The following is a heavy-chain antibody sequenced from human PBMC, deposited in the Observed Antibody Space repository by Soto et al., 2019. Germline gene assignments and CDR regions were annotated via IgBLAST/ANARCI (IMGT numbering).Heavy chain of an antibody. V-gene: IGHV3-9*01. D-gene: IGHD3-10*01. CDR2: ISWNSGSI. Sequence: GGSLRLSCAASGFTFDDYAMHWVRQAPGKGLEWVSGISWNSGSIGYADSVKGRFTISRDNAKNSLYLQMNSLRAEDTALYYCAKVALGLWFGELSYWGQGTLVTVSS. CDR1: GFTFDDYA. CDR3: AKVALGLWFGELSY. J-gene: IGHJ4*02.